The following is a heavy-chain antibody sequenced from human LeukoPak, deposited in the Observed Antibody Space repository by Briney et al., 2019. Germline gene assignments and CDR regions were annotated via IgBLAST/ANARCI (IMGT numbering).Heavy chain of an antibody. J-gene: IGHJ5*02. CDR2: VYISGGP. CDR3: ARLGANWFDP. Sequence: SETLSLTCTVSGGSVSSYYWTWIRQSAGKGLEWVCRVYISGGPIYNPSLKSRVTTSVDTSKNQFSLKLTSVTAADTAVYYCARLGANWFDPWGQGTLVTVSS. CDR1: GGSVSSYY. V-gene: IGHV4-4*07.